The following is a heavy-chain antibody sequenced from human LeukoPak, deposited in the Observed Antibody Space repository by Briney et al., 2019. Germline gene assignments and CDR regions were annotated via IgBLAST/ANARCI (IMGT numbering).Heavy chain of an antibody. J-gene: IGHJ4*02. CDR1: GFTFSAYY. CDR2: ISSSGSTI. D-gene: IGHD6-19*01. V-gene: IGHV3-11*01. CDR3: AREGSSGWLDY. Sequence: GGSLRLSCAASGFTFSAYYMSWIRQAPGKGLEWVSYISSSGSTIYYADSVRGRFTISRDNAKNSLYLQMNSLRAEDTAVYYCAREGSSGWLDYWGQGTLVTVSS.